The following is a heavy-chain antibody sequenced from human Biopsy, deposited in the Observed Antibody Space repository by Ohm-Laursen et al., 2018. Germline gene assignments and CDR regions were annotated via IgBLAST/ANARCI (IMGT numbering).Heavy chain of an antibody. V-gene: IGHV1-69*06. D-gene: IGHD3-9*01. CDR1: GGTFSNYG. CDR3: ATKLTGYFHH. Sequence: SSVKVSCKVPGGTFSNYGVNWVRQAPGQGLEWLGGNIPILGTGNYAQKFQDRVTVAADTSSSTATMELRSLRSDDTAVYYCATKLTGYFHHWGQGTLVIVSS. J-gene: IGHJ1*01. CDR2: NIPILGTG.